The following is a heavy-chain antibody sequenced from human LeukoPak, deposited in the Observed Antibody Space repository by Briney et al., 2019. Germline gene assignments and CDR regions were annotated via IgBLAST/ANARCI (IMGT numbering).Heavy chain of an antibody. J-gene: IGHJ4*02. CDR1: GFTFSTKS. CDR2: ITADSGTT. CDR3: ASRDYFDY. Sequence: GGSLRLSCAVSGFTFSTKSMNWVRQAPGKGLEWVSYITADSGTTYYADSVKGRFTISRDNAKNSLYLQMNSLRDKDTAVYYCASRDYFDYWGQGTLVTVSS. V-gene: IGHV3-48*02.